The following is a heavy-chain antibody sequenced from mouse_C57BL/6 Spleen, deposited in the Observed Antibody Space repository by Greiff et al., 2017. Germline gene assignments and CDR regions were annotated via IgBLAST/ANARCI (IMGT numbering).Heavy chain of an antibody. V-gene: IGHV2-2*01. D-gene: IGHD1-1*01. CDR2: IWSGGST. CDR3: ARNGGYYDSNYYAMDY. CDR1: GFSLTSYG. J-gene: IGHJ4*01. Sequence: QVQLQQSGPGLVQPSQSLSITCTASGFSLTSYGVHWVRQSPGKGLEWLGVIWSGGSTDYNAAFISRLSISKDNSKSQVFFKMNSLQADDTAVYYCARNGGYYDSNYYAMDYWGQGTSVTVSS.